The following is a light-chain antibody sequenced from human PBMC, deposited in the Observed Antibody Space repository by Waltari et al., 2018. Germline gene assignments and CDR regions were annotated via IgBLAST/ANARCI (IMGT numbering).Light chain of an antibody. Sequence: SYDLIQPPSVSVSPGQTVSITCSGDKLGDKYTSWYQQKPGQSPVLVISPDKKRPSGIPERFSGSNSGNTVTLTISGTQTLDEADYYCQTWANYSVFFGGGTKLTVL. CDR3: QTWANYSVF. V-gene: IGLV3-1*01. CDR1: KLGDKY. J-gene: IGLJ2*01. CDR2: PDK.